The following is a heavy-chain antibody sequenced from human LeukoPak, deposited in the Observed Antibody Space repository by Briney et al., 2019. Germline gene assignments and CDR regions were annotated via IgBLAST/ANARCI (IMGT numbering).Heavy chain of an antibody. D-gene: IGHD5/OR15-5a*01. CDR1: GYTFTGYY. J-gene: IGHJ4*02. CDR3: ARDKSTTRHFDY. V-gene: IGHV1-2*02. Sequence: ASVKVSCKASGYTFTGYYMHWVRQAPGQGLEWMGWIIPNSGGANYAQKFQGRVTMTRDTSIITAYMELSSLRSDDTAVYYCARDKSTTRHFDYWGQGTLVTVSS. CDR2: IIPNSGGA.